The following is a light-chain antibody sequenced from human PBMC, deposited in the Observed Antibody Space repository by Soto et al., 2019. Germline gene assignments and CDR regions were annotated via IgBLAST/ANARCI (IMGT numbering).Light chain of an antibody. CDR1: SSDVGAYDY. J-gene: IGLJ1*01. Sequence: QSALTQPASVSGAPGQSITISCTGTSSDVGAYDYVSWYQQHPDKAPKLMIYEVSNRPSGVSNRVSGSKSVNTGTLTTSGLKAEYEADYYCSSYTSSSTRVFGTGTKLTVL. CDR2: EVS. CDR3: SSYTSSSTRV. V-gene: IGLV2-14*03.